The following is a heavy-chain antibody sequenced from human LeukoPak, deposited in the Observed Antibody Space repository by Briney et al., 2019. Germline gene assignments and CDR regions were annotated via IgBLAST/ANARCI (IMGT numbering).Heavy chain of an antibody. CDR2: ISSSGSTI. CDR3: ATSSSGGDYWNGMDV. CDR1: GFTFSDYY. Sequence: GGSLRLSCAASGFTFSDYYMSWIRQAPGKGLEWVSYISSSGSTIYYADSVKGRFTISRDNAKNSLYLQMNSLRAEDTAVYYCATSSSGGDYWNGMDVWGQGTTVTVSS. V-gene: IGHV3-11*01. J-gene: IGHJ6*02. D-gene: IGHD4-17*01.